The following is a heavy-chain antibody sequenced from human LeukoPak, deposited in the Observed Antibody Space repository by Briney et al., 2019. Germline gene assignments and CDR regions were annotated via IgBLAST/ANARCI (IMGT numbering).Heavy chain of an antibody. CDR3: ARGYYDFWSGYLRTPNWFDP. J-gene: IGHJ5*02. V-gene: IGHV4-39*07. D-gene: IGHD3-3*01. CDR1: GGSISSSSYY. Sequence: SETLSLTCTVSGGSISSSSYYWGWIRQPPGKGLEWIGSIYYSGSTYYNPSLKSRVTISVDTSKNQFSLKLSSVTAADTAVYYCARGYYDFWSGYLRTPNWFDPWGQGTLVTVSS. CDR2: IYYSGST.